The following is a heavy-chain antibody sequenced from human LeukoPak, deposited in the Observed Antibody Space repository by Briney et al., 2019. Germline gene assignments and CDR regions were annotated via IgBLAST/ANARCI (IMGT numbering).Heavy chain of an antibody. Sequence: RGSLRLSCAASGFNFSAYSMNWVRQAPGKGLEWVSSFSSRSGSIYYADSVKGRFTISRDNAKNSLYLQMNGLRVEDTAVYYCTRGSNCDSWGQGTLVTVSS. CDR2: FSSRSGSI. CDR3: TRGSNCDS. J-gene: IGHJ4*02. V-gene: IGHV3-21*06. D-gene: IGHD4-11*01. CDR1: GFNFSAYS.